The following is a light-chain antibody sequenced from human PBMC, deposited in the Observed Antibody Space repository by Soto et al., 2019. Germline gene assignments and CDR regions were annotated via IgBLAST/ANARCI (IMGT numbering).Light chain of an antibody. CDR1: RSDVGGYDY. CDR2: DVI. V-gene: IGLV2-11*01. Sequence: QSALTQPRSVSGSPGQSVTISCTGTRSDVGGYDYVSWYQQYPGKAPKLMIYDVIKPPSGVPDRFSGSKSGNTASLTISGLQAEDEADYYCCSYAGSYNVVFGGGTKLTVL. J-gene: IGLJ2*01. CDR3: CSYAGSYNVV.